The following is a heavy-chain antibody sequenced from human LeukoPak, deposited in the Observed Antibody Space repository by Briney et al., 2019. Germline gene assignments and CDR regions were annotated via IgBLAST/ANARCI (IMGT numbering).Heavy chain of an antibody. Sequence: GESLKISCKGSGYNFTTYWIAWVRQMPGKGLEWMGIIYPGDSDTRYSPSFQGQVTISADKSIITAYLQLSSLKASDTAMYYCARRVGGDYYFDYWGQGTLVTVSS. V-gene: IGHV5-51*01. D-gene: IGHD4-17*01. CDR3: ARRVGGDYYFDY. CDR1: GYNFTTYW. J-gene: IGHJ4*02. CDR2: IYPGDSDT.